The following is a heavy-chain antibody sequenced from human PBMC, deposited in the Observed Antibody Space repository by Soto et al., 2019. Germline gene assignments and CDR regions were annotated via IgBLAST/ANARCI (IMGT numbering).Heavy chain of an antibody. CDR2: IYSGGST. CDR1: GFTVSSNY. J-gene: IGHJ6*03. Sequence: PGXSLRLSCAASGFTVSSNYLSWVRQAPVKGLEWVSVIYSGGSTYYADSVKGRFTISRHNSKNTLYLQMNSLRAEDTAVYYCARDRWDYGDYYYYYMDVWGKGTTVTVSS. V-gene: IGHV3-53*04. D-gene: IGHD4-17*01. CDR3: ARDRWDYGDYYYYYMDV.